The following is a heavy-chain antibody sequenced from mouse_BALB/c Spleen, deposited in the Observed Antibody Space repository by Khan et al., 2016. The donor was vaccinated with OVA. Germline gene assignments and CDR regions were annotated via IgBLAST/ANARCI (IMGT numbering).Heavy chain of an antibody. CDR3: STHLTGSFDY. CDR2: ISSDGDYT. Sequence: EVELVESGGDLVKSGGSLKLSCAASGFTFSPYSMSWVRQTPDKRLEWVATISSDGDYTYYPDSVKGRFNISRDNAKTTLYLQMSHLKSDDTAMYYWSTHLTGSFDYWGQGTLVTVSA. D-gene: IGHD4-1*01. J-gene: IGHJ3*01. V-gene: IGHV5-6*01. CDR1: GFTFSPYS.